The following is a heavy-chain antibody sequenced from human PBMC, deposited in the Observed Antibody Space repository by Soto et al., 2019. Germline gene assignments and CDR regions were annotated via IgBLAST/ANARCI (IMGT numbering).Heavy chain of an antibody. V-gene: IGHV1-2*02. CDR3: ARDRCNSSGWLCFSGMDV. CDR1: GYTFTGYY. J-gene: IGHJ6*02. CDR2: INPNSGGT. Sequence: ASVKVSCKASGYTFTGYYMHWVRQAPGQGLEWMGWINPNSGGTNYAQKFQGRVTMTRDTSISTAYMELSRLRSDDTAVYYCARDRCNSSGWLCFSGMDVWGQGTTVTVSS. D-gene: IGHD6-19*01.